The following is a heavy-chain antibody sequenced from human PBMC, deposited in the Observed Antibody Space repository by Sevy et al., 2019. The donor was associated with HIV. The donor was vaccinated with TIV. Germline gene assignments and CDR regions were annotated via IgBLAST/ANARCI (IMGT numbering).Heavy chain of an antibody. CDR1: GFTFSSYS. D-gene: IGHD3-16*02. V-gene: IGHV3-48*01. J-gene: IGHJ4*02. CDR2: IISSSSTI. CDR3: ARDRRYLPYFDY. Sequence: GGSLRLSCAASGFTFSSYSMNWVRQAPGKGLEWVSYIISSSSTIYYADSVKGRFTISRDNAKNSLYLQMNSLRAEDTAVYYCARDRRYLPYFDYWGQGTLVTVSS.